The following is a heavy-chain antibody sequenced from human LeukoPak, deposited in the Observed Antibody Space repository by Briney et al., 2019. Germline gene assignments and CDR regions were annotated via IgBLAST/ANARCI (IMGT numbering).Heavy chain of an antibody. D-gene: IGHD3-22*01. CDR1: GYTFTSYG. CDR3: ARDAMIVVAGYYFDY. CDR2: IIPIFGTA. J-gene: IGHJ4*02. V-gene: IGHV1-69*05. Sequence: ASVKVSCKASGYTFTSYGISWVRQAPGQGLEWMGRIIPIFGTANYAQKFQGRVTITTDESTSTAYMELSSLRSEDTAVYYCARDAMIVVAGYYFDYWGQGTLVTVSS.